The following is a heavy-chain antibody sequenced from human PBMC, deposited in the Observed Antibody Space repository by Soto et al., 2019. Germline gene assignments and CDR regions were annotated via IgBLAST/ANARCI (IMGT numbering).Heavy chain of an antibody. D-gene: IGHD4-17*01. CDR2: IYYNGKT. J-gene: IGHJ5*02. Sequence: SETLSLTCTVSGDSISSTYSYWGWIRQPPGKGLEWSGSIYYNGKTYYNPSLGRRVTISVDTSKNHFSLMLTSVTAADTAVYFCARPQGTTSMYHWFDPWGQGTPVTVS. CDR3: ARPQGTTSMYHWFDP. CDR1: GDSISSTYSY. V-gene: IGHV4-39*02.